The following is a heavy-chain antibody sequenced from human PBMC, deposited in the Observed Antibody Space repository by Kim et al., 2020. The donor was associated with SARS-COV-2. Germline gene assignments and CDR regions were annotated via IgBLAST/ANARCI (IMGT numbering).Heavy chain of an antibody. V-gene: IGHV3-23*01. CDR3: ARTYCSTWYVVVDY. J-gene: IGHJ4*02. D-gene: IGHD6-13*01. Sequence: GGSLRLSCAASGFTFSSYAMSWVRQAPGKGLEWVSSISSSGYSTYYAESVKGRFTISRDNTKNTLYLQMISLRADDTAVYYCARTYCSTWYVVVDYWGQGTLGSVSS. CDR2: ISSSGYST. CDR1: GFTFSSYA.